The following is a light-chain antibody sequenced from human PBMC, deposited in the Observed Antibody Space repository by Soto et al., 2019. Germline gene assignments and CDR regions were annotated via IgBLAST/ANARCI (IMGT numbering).Light chain of an antibody. CDR1: QTISSW. V-gene: IGKV1-5*03. J-gene: IGKJ1*01. Sequence: DIQMTQSPSTLSGSVGARVTITGRASQTISSWLAWYQQKPGKAPKLLIYKAYTLKSGVTSRFSGSGSGTEFTLTISSLQPDDFATYYCQHYNSYSEAVGQGTKVEIK. CDR2: KAY. CDR3: QHYNSYSEA.